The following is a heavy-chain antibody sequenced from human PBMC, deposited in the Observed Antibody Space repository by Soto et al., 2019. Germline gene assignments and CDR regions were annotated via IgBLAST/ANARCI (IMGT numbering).Heavy chain of an antibody. CDR2: IIPIFGTA. CDR1: GCTVSSYA. D-gene: IGHD3-9*01. Sequence: SVKVSCKASGCTVSSYAISWVRQAPGQGLEWMGGIIPIFGTANYAQKFQGRVTITADKSTSTAYMELSSLRSEDTAVYYCARFDWNHAYFDYWGQGTLVTVSS. J-gene: IGHJ4*02. V-gene: IGHV1-69*06. CDR3: ARFDWNHAYFDY.